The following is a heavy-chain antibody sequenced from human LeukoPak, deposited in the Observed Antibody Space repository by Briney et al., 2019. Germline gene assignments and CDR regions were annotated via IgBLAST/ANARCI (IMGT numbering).Heavy chain of an antibody. CDR2: ISAYNGNT. Sequence: ASVKVSCKASGYTFTSYGISWVRQAPGHGLEWMGWISAYNGNTNYAQKLQGRVTMTTDTSTSTAYMELRSLRSDDTAVYYCARGRAAAAKTYYYGMDVWGQGATVTVSS. V-gene: IGHV1-18*01. J-gene: IGHJ6*02. CDR1: GYTFTSYG. CDR3: ARGRAAAAKTYYYGMDV. D-gene: IGHD6-13*01.